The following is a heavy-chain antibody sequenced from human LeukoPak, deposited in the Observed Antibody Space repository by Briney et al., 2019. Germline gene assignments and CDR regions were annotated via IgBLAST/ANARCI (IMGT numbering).Heavy chain of an antibody. D-gene: IGHD3-22*01. V-gene: IGHV4-59*01. CDR3: ARLLSSGRSDY. CDR1: GGSISSYY. Sequence: PSETLSLTCTVSGGSISSYYWSWIRQPPGKGLEWLGYIYSDGSTNYNPSLKSRPTISVDTSKNQFSLKLSSVIAADTAVYYCARLLSSGRSDYWGQGTLVTVSS. J-gene: IGHJ4*02. CDR2: IYSDGST.